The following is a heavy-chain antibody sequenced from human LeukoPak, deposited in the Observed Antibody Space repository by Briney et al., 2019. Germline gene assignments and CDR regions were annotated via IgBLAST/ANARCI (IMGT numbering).Heavy chain of an antibody. CDR2: VFGSGGGT. Sequence: GGSLRLSCAASGFTFSSYAMYWVRQAPGRGLEWVSGVFGSGGGTHYADSVKGRFTISRDDSKNRGYVQMNSLRAEDTALYYCAKTTTGYSSGRSPGWPADLWGQGTLVTVSS. D-gene: IGHD6-19*01. CDR1: GFTFSSYA. CDR3: AKTTTGYSSGRSPGWPADL. J-gene: IGHJ5*02. V-gene: IGHV3-23*01.